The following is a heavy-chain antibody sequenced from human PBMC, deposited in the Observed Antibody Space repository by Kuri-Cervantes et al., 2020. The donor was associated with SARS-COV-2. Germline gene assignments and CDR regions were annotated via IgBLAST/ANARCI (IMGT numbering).Heavy chain of an antibody. CDR3: ARGSPFITMIVVAPDY. V-gene: IGHV4-34*01. D-gene: IGHD3-22*01. Sequence: ESLKISCAVYGGSFSAYYWRWSWIRQPPGKGLEWIGEINHSGSTNYKPSLKSRVTISVDTSKNQFSLKLSSVTAADTAVYYCARGSPFITMIVVAPDYWGQGTLVTVSS. J-gene: IGHJ4*02. CDR2: INHSGST. CDR1: GGSFSAYY.